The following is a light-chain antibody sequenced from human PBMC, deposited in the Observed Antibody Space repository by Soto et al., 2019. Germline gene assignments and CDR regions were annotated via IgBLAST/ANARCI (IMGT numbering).Light chain of an antibody. CDR3: QQYNNWPST. CDR1: QSVSSN. V-gene: IGKV3-15*01. Sequence: EIVMTQSPATLSVSPGERATLSCRASQSVSSNLAWYQQKPGQAPRLLIYGASTVATGIPARFSGSGSGTEFTLTISSLQSEDFAVYYCQQYNNWPSTFGQGTKVEIK. CDR2: GAS. J-gene: IGKJ1*01.